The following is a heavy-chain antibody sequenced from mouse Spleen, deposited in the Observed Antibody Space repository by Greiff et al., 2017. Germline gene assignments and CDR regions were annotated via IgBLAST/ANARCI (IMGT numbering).Heavy chain of an antibody. J-gene: IGHJ2*01. Sequence: QVQLKESGAELVKPGASVKLSCKASGYTFTSYWMHWVKQRPGQGLEWIGMIHPNSGSTNYNEKFKSKATLTVDKSSSTAYMQLSSLTSEDSAVYYCARYYYGDYLIDYWGQGTTLTVSS. CDR1: GYTFTSYW. D-gene: IGHD2-13*01. CDR3: ARYYYGDYLIDY. CDR2: IHPNSGST. V-gene: IGHV1-64*01.